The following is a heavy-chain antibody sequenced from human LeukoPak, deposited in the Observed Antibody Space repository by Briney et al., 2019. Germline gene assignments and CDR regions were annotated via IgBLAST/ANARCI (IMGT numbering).Heavy chain of an antibody. CDR2: INHSGST. Sequence: SQTLSLTCAVYGGSFSGYYWSWIRQPPGKGLERIGEINHSGSTNYNPSLKSRVTISVDTSKNQFSLKLSSVTAADTAVYYCARRRGYCSSTSCYFDYWGQGTLVTVSS. CDR3: ARRRGYCSSTSCYFDY. J-gene: IGHJ4*02. D-gene: IGHD2-2*01. V-gene: IGHV4-34*01. CDR1: GGSFSGYY.